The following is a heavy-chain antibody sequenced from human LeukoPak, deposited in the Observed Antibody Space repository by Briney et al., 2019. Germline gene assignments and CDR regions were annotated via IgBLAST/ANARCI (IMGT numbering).Heavy chain of an antibody. V-gene: IGHV3-11*01. D-gene: IGHD2-8*02. Sequence: PGGSLRLSCAASGFTFSDYYMSWVRQAPGKGLEWLSYISSSGSVIYHADSVKGRFTISRDNAKTSLYLQMNSLRAEDTAVYYCARERHCTGDVCYSCYYYMDVWGKGTTVTVSS. J-gene: IGHJ6*03. CDR1: GFTFSDYY. CDR3: ARERHCTGDVCYSCYYYMDV. CDR2: ISSSGSVI.